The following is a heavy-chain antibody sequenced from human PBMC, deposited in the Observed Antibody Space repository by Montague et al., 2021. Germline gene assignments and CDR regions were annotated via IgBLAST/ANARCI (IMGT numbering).Heavy chain of an antibody. J-gene: IGHJ4*02. CDR1: GDSLSSVGYS. CDR2: MYYSGST. D-gene: IGHD6-13*01. V-gene: IGHV4-31*03. Sequence: TLSLTCTVSGDSLSSVGYSWTWIRQHPGKGLEWIGYMYYSGSTYYNPSLKSRVTISGDTSKNHFSQRLTSVTAADTAVYYCARGRLATGDFDYWGQGTLVTVSS. CDR3: ARGRLATGDFDY.